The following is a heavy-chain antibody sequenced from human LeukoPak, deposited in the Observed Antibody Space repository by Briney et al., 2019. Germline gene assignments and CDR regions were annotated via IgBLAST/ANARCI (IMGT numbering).Heavy chain of an antibody. CDR1: GFTFSSYW. D-gene: IGHD3-22*01. CDR3: ATTYYYDSSGYAGY. J-gene: IGHJ4*02. Sequence: GGSLRLSCAASGFTFSSYWMHWVRQAPGKGLVWVSRINSDGSSTSYADSVKGRFTISRDNAKNTLYLQMNSLGAEDTAVYYCATTYYYDSSGYAGYWGQGTLVTVSS. V-gene: IGHV3-74*01. CDR2: INSDGSST.